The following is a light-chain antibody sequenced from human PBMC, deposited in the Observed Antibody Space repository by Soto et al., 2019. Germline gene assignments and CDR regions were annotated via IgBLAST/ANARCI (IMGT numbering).Light chain of an antibody. J-gene: IGKJ1*01. CDR2: GAF. CDR3: QQYGTAPWT. Sequence: EIVLTQSPGTLSLSPGERATFSCRASQSVSSTYLAWYQQKPGQAPRLLIYGAFKRATGIPDRFSGSGSGTDFTLTISRLEPEDFAVYYCQQYGTAPWTFGQGTKVDIK. CDR1: QSVSSTY. V-gene: IGKV3-20*01.